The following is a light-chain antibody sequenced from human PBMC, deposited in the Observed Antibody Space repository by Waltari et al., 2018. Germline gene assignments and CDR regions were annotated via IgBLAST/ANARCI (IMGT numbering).Light chain of an antibody. CDR2: EVI. J-gene: IGLJ1*01. V-gene: IGLV2-23*02. CDR1: TSYAGHYAP. Sequence: QSALTQPAPVSGTPRPSIPISRMGTTSYAGHYAPVSRYQHHPGKAPKLLICEVIKRPSGVSSRFSGSKSGSTASLTISGLQPDDEADYYCCSYAGLGTYVFGSGTKVTVL. CDR3: CSYAGLGTYV.